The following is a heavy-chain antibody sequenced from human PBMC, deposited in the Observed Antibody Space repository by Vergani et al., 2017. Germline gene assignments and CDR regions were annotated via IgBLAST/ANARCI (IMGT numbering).Heavy chain of an antibody. Sequence: QVQLVQSGAEVKKPGSSVKVSCKASGGTFSSYAISWVRQAPGQGLEWRGGIIPIFGTANYAQKFQGRVTITAEESTSTAYMELSSLRSEDTAVYYCARDNREVIAARDYYYYYMDVWGKGTTVTVSS. V-gene: IGHV1-69*01. CDR1: GGTFSSYA. J-gene: IGHJ6*03. D-gene: IGHD6-6*01. CDR2: IIPIFGTA. CDR3: ARDNREVIAARDYYYYYMDV.